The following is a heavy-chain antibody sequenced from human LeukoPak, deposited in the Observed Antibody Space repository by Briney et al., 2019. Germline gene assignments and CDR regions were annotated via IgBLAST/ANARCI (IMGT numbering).Heavy chain of an antibody. D-gene: IGHD3-22*01. J-gene: IGHJ6*03. CDR3: ARGAGGYYPNYYYYMDV. V-gene: IGHV1-8*03. CDR1: GYTFTSYD. Sequence: ASVKVSCKASGYTFTSYDINWVRQATGQGLEWMGWMNPNSGNTGYAQKFQGRVTITRNTSISTAYMELSSLRSDDTAVYYCARGAGGYYPNYYYYMDVWGKGTTVTVSS. CDR2: MNPNSGNT.